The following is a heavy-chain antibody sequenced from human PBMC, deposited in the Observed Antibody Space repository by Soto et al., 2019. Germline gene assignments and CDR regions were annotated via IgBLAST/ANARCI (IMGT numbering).Heavy chain of an antibody. Sequence: GASVKVSCKTSGGTFSNYAINWVRQAPGQGLEWMGGIIPIFGTANYAQKFQGRVTITADKFTSTAYMELSSLRSEGTAVCYCARGYSYGYFDYWGQGTLVTVSS. D-gene: IGHD5-18*01. CDR3: ARGYSYGYFDY. CDR1: GGTFSNYA. J-gene: IGHJ4*02. V-gene: IGHV1-69*06. CDR2: IIPIFGTA.